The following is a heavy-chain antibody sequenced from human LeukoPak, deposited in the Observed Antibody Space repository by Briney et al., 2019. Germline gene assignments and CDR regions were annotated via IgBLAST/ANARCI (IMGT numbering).Heavy chain of an antibody. CDR2: ISGSGRNS. V-gene: IGHV3-23*01. D-gene: IGHD6-19*01. CDR3: AKDVHTSGWYGWFDS. J-gene: IGHJ5*01. CDR1: GFTFINCA. Sequence: GGSLRLSCAASGFTFINCAINWVRQPPGQGLEWFSLISGSGRNSYYADSVKGRFTISRDNSKNTMYLQMNSLRAEDTAAYYCAKDVHTSGWYGWFDSWGQGTLVTVSS.